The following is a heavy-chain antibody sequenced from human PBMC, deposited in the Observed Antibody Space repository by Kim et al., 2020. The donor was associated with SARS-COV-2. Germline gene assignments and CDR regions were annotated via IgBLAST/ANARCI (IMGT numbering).Heavy chain of an antibody. V-gene: IGHV3-48*03. CDR3: AYVAVVAATGFDY. J-gene: IGHJ4*02. D-gene: IGHD2-15*01. Sequence: YVDSVKGRFTISRDNAKNSLYLQMNSLRAEDTAVYYCAYVAVVAATGFDYWGQGTLVTVSS.